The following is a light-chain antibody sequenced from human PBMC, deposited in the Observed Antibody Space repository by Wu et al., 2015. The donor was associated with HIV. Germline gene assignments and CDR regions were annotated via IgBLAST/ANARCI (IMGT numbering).Light chain of an antibody. V-gene: IGKV3-11*01. CDR1: QSINNY. CDR3: QQSYCPLWT. Sequence: EIVLTQSPGTLSLSPGESATLSCRASQSINNYLAWYQQKPGQAPRLLIYDASKRAIGIPARFSGSGSGTDFTLTISSLQPEDFATYYCQQSYCPLWTFGQGTKVEIK. J-gene: IGKJ1*01. CDR2: DAS.